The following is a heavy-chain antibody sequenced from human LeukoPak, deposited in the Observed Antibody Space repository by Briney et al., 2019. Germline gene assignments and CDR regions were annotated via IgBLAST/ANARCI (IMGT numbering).Heavy chain of an antibody. V-gene: IGHV5-51*01. J-gene: IGHJ5*02. D-gene: IGHD4-17*01. Sequence: GESLKISCQGSGYTFTTYWIGWVRQMPGKGLEWMGIIYPGDSDTRYSPFFQGQVTISVDKSITTAYLQWSSLKASDTAMYYCARFGTTVTTGHDWFDPWGQGTLVTVSS. CDR3: ARFGTTVTTGHDWFDP. CDR2: IYPGDSDT. CDR1: GYTFTTYW.